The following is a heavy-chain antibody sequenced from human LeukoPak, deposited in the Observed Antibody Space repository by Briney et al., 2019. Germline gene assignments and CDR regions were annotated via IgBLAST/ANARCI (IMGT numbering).Heavy chain of an antibody. D-gene: IGHD6-19*01. Sequence: GGSLRLSCAASGFTVSSNYMSWVRQAPGKGLEWVSVLYSGGSTYYADSVKGRFTISRDNSKNTLYLQMSSLKAEDTAVYYCVKRGYASGWPFFDYWGQGTLVTVSS. CDR1: GFTVSSNY. V-gene: IGHV3-53*05. CDR2: LYSGGST. CDR3: VKRGYASGWPFFDY. J-gene: IGHJ4*02.